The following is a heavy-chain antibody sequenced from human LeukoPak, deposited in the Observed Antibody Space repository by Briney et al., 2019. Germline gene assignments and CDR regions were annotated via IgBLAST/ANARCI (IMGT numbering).Heavy chain of an antibody. CDR2: ISGSGGST. Sequence: GGSLRLSCAASGLTFSSYAMNWVRQAPGKGLEWVSGISGSGGSTYYADSVKGRFTISRDNSKSTLYPQMNSLRAEDTAVYYCAKELQWLIHSAFDPWGQGTLVTVSS. V-gene: IGHV3-23*01. CDR1: GLTFSSYA. D-gene: IGHD6-19*01. CDR3: AKELQWLIHSAFDP. J-gene: IGHJ5*02.